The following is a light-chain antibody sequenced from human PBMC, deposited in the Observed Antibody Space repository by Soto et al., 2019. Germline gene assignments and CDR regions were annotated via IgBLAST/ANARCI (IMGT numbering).Light chain of an antibody. CDR1: SSDVGGYNY. J-gene: IGLJ1*01. V-gene: IGLV2-14*01. CDR2: EVS. Sequence: QSALAQPASVSGSPGQSITISCTGTSSDVGGYNYVSWYQQHPGEAPKLMIYEVSNRPSGVSNRFSGSKSGNTASLTISGLQAEDEADYYCSSYTSSLYVFGTGTKVTVL. CDR3: SSYTSSLYV.